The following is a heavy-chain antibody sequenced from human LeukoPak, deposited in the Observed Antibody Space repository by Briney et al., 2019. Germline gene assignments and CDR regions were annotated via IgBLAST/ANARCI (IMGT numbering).Heavy chain of an antibody. D-gene: IGHD6-13*01. V-gene: IGHV4-59*08. Sequence: SETLSLTCTVSGGSISSYYWSGIRQPPGKGLEWIGYIYYSGSTNYNPSLKSRVTISVDTSKNQFSLKLSSVTAADTAVYYCARAYSSSWYFDYWGQGTLVTVSS. J-gene: IGHJ4*02. CDR1: GGSISSYY. CDR3: ARAYSSSWYFDY. CDR2: IYYSGST.